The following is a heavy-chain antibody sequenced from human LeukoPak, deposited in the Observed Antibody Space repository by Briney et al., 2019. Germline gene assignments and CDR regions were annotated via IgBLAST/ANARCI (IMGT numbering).Heavy chain of an antibody. CDR2: ISAYNGNT. D-gene: IGHD3-3*01. CDR3: ARDSGRVLRFLEWFPEDY. V-gene: IGHV1-18*01. J-gene: IGHJ4*02. Sequence: ASVKVSCKASGYTFTSYGISWVRQAPGQGLEWMGWISAYNGNTNYAQKLQGRVTMTTDTSTSTAYMELRSLRSDDTAVYCCARDSGRVLRFLEWFPEDYWGQGTLVTVSS. CDR1: GYTFTSYG.